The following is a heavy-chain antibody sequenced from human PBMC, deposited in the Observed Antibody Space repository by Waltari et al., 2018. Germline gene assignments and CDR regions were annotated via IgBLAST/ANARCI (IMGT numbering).Heavy chain of an antibody. V-gene: IGHV4-39*01. Sequence: QLQLQESGPGLVKPSETLSLTCTVSGDSISRSSYYWGWIRQSPGKGLEWIGTIYYSGNTYYNPTLKSRVTISGDTSKNQFSLKLSSVTAADTAVYYCARHWKRTGYRFDPWGQGTLVTVSS. CDR2: IYYSGNT. J-gene: IGHJ5*02. CDR3: ARHWKRTGYRFDP. CDR1: GDSISRSSYY. D-gene: IGHD5-12*01.